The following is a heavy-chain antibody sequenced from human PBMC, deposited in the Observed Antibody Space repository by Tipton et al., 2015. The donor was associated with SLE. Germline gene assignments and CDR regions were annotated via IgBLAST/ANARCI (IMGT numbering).Heavy chain of an antibody. J-gene: IGHJ3*02. CDR1: GGSISSGDYF. CDR3: ASHREGAFDI. V-gene: IGHV4-30-4*01. CDR2: IYYSGST. Sequence: TLSLTCTVSGGSISSGDYFWSWIRQPPGKVLEWIGYIYYSGSTYYIPSLKSRVTISVDRSKNQFSLKLRSVTAADTAKYYCASHREGAFDIGGQGTMVTVSS.